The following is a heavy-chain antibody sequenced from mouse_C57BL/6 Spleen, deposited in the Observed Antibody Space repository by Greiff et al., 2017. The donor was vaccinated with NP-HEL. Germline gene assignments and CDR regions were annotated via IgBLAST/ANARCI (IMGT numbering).Heavy chain of an antibody. CDR1: GYTFTSYG. Sequence: QVQLQQSGAELARPGASVKLSCKASGYTFTSYGISWVKQRTGQGLEWIGEIYPRSGNTYYNEKFKGKATLTADKSSSTAYMGLRSLTSEDSAGYFCARRMGITTVVAQYFDYWGQGTTLTVSS. D-gene: IGHD1-1*01. J-gene: IGHJ2*01. CDR3: ARRMGITTVVAQYFDY. CDR2: IYPRSGNT. V-gene: IGHV1-81*01.